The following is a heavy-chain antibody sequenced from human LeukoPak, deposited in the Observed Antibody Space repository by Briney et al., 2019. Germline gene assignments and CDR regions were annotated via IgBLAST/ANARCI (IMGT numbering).Heavy chain of an antibody. Sequence: PGWSLRLSCAASGFTFSSYWMSWVRQAPGKGLEWVANIKQDGSEKYYVGSVKGRFTISRDNGKNSLYLQMNSLRAEDTAVYYCARDGVQLWFVHWGQGTLVTVSS. CDR1: GFTFSSYW. CDR3: ARDGVQLWFVH. D-gene: IGHD1-1*01. J-gene: IGHJ5*02. CDR2: IKQDGSEK. V-gene: IGHV3-7*03.